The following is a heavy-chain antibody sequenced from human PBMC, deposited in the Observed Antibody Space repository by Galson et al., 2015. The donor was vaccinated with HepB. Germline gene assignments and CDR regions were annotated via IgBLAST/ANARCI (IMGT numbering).Heavy chain of an antibody. D-gene: IGHD4-23*01. V-gene: IGHV1-69*13. CDR2: IIPIFGTA. Sequence: SVKVSCKASGGTFSSYAISWVRQDPGQGLEWMGGIIPIFGTANYAQKFQGRVTITADESTSTAYMELSSLRSEDTAVYYCARVGDYGGNIGFDYWGQGTLVTVSS. CDR1: GGTFSSYA. J-gene: IGHJ4*02. CDR3: ARVGDYGGNIGFDY.